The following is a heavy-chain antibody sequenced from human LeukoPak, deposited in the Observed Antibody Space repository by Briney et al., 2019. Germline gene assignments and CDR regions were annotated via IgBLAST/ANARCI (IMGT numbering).Heavy chain of an antibody. D-gene: IGHD6-13*01. Sequence: SETLSLTCTVSGGSISSYYWSWIRQPPEKGLEWIGYIYYSGSTNYNPSLKSRVTISVDTSKNQFSLKLSSVTAADTAVYYCARGGYPPIAAAEAWGQGTLVTVSS. CDR1: GGSISSYY. CDR3: ARGGYPPIAAAEA. CDR2: IYYSGST. J-gene: IGHJ4*02. V-gene: IGHV4-59*01.